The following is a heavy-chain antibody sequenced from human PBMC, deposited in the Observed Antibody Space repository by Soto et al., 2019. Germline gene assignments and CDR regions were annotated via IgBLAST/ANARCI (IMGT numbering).Heavy chain of an antibody. CDR1: GGSISSGGYS. CDR2: IYHSGST. D-gene: IGHD4-17*01. CDR3: ARGTTTVTTFDY. V-gene: IGHV4-30-2*01. Sequence: PSETLSLTCAVSGGSISSGGYSWSWILQPPGKGLECIGYIYHSGSTYYNPSLKSRVTISVDRSKNQLSLKLSSVTAADTAVYYCARGTTTVTTFDYWGQGTLVTVSS. J-gene: IGHJ4*02.